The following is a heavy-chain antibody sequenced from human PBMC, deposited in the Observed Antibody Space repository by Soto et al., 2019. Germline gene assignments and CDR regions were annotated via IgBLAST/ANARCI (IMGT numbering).Heavy chain of an antibody. J-gene: IGHJ4*02. V-gene: IGHV3-9*01. CDR1: GFTFDDYA. D-gene: IGHD3-22*01. CDR2: IGWNSGSI. CDR3: AKGLFKKERITMIVMVVPFDY. Sequence: PGGSLRLSCAASGFTFDDYAMHWVRQAPGKGLEWVSGIGWNSGSIGYADSVKGRFTISRDNAKNSLYLQMTSLRAEDTALYYCAKGLFKKERITMIVMVVPFDYWGQGTLVTVSS.